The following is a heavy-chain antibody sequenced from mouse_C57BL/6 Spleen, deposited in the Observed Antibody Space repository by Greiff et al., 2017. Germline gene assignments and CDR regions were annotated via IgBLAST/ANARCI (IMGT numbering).Heavy chain of an antibody. J-gene: IGHJ1*03. D-gene: IGHD3-3*01. V-gene: IGHV5-16*01. CDR3: AREGFRAYFDV. Sequence: EVQRVESEAGLVQPGSSMKLSCTASGFTFSDYYMAWVRQVPEKGLEWVANINHDGSSTYYLDALKSRFIIPRDNAKNILYLQMSSRKSEDTATYYCAREGFRAYFDVWGTGTTVTVSS. CDR1: GFTFSDYY. CDR2: INHDGSST.